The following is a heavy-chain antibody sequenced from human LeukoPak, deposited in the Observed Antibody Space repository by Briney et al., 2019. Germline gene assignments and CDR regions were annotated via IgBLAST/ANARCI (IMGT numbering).Heavy chain of an antibody. V-gene: IGHV3-7*01. CDR3: ARWKMELQRNAFDF. Sequence: GGSLRLSCAASGYPLRNYWMRWIRHAPGRGREWVGAINLDGSEEYFVQPVKGRFTVSRDNAQNAVFLQMTTLRADDTAVYYCARWKMELQRNAFDFWGQGTVVTVSS. CDR2: INLDGSEE. J-gene: IGHJ3*01. CDR1: GYPLRNYW. D-gene: IGHD1-26*01.